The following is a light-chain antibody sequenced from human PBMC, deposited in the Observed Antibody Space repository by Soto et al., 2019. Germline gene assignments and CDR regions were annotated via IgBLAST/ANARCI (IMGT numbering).Light chain of an antibody. J-gene: IGKJ1*01. CDR1: QSVSSSY. V-gene: IGKV3-20*01. CDR3: QQYGSSPRT. Sequence: EIVLTQSPGTLSLSAGERATLFCRASQSVSSSYLAWYQQKPGQAPRLLIYGASSRATGIPDRFSGSGSGTDFTLTISRLEPEDFAVYYCQQYGSSPRTFGQGTKVEIK. CDR2: GAS.